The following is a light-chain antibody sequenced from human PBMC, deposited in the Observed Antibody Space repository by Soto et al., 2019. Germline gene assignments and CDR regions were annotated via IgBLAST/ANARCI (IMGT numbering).Light chain of an antibody. Sequence: QSVLTQPTSVSGAPGQRVTISCTGSSSNIGAGYDVHWYQHLPGTAPKLLIYDNNTRTSGVPDRFSGSKSGTSAPLAITGLQAEDEADYYCQSYDSSLSGDYVFGTGTKLTVL. V-gene: IGLV1-40*01. CDR3: QSYDSSLSGDYV. CDR2: DNN. CDR1: SSNIGAGYD. J-gene: IGLJ1*01.